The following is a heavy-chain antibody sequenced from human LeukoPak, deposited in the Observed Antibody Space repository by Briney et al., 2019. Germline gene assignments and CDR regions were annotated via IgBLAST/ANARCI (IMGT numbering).Heavy chain of an antibody. CDR1: VYTFTSYG. J-gene: IGHJ4*02. CDR3: ARDPTRGYSGSYFFDY. CDR2: ISAYNGNT. D-gene: IGHD1-26*01. V-gene: IGHV1-18*01. Sequence: ASVKVSCKASVYTFTSYGISWVRQAPGQGLEWMGWISAYNGNTNYAQKLQGRVTMTTDTSMSTAYMELRSLRSDDTAVYYCARDPTRGYSGSYFFDYWGQGTLVTVSS.